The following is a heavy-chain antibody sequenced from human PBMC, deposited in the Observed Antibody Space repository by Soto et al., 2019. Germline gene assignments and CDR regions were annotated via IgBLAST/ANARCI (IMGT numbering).Heavy chain of an antibody. Sequence: SETLSLTCAVYGGSFSGYYWSWIRQPPGKGLEWIGEINHSGSTNYNPSLKSRVTISVDTSKNQFSLKLSSVTAADTAVYYCARGDFRYRWLQYSDAFDIWGQGTMVTVSS. CDR3: ARGDFRYRWLQYSDAFDI. CDR2: INHSGST. D-gene: IGHD4-4*01. J-gene: IGHJ3*02. CDR1: GGSFSGYY. V-gene: IGHV4-34*01.